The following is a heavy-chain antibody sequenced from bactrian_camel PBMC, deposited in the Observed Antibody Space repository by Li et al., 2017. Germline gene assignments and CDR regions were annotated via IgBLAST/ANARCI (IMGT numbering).Heavy chain of an antibody. J-gene: IGHJ4*01. CDR2: IDTSGDT. CDR3: AADEYNLGLARSYTY. CDR1: GYKDYY. Sequence: ESGGRSVQTGGSLKLSCVVSGYKDYYMAWFRQAPGNEREAVAFIDTSGDTNYAYSVAGRFTISRDNAKNTLYLQMNSLKPEDTAMYYCAADEYNLGLARSYTYWGQGTQVTVS. V-gene: IGHV3-2*01. D-gene: IGHD1*01.